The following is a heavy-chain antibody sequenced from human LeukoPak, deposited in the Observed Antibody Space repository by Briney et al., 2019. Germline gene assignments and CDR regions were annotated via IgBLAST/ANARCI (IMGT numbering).Heavy chain of an antibody. V-gene: IGHV3-9*01. Sequence: PGGSLRLSCAASGFTFDDYAMQWVRQAPGKGLEWVSGIKWNSGKIGYADSVKGRFIISRDNAKNSLYLQMNSLRAEDTALYYCAKDHGSGSYWSYFNYWGQGTLVTVSS. D-gene: IGHD3-10*01. CDR2: IKWNSGKI. CDR3: AKDHGSGSYWSYFNY. J-gene: IGHJ4*02. CDR1: GFTFDDYA.